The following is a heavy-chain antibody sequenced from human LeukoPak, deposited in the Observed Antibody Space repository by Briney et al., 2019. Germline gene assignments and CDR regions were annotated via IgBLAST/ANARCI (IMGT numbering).Heavy chain of an antibody. CDR1: GGSITSGGYF. CDR2: ISYSGNT. D-gene: IGHD3-10*01. V-gene: IGHV4-31*03. Sequence: SETLSLTCTVSGGSITSGGYFWSWIRQHPGKGLEWIGYISYSGNTYYNPSLKSRLTISVDTSKNQFSLKLSSATAADTAVYYCARSFGESYFDYWGQGILVTVSS. CDR3: ARSFGESYFDY. J-gene: IGHJ4*02.